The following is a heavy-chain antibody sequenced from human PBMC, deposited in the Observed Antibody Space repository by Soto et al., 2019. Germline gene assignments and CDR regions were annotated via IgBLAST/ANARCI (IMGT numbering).Heavy chain of an antibody. D-gene: IGHD6-13*01. J-gene: IGHJ4*02. CDR2: ISYDGRNE. V-gene: IGHV3-30*04. Sequence: GGSLRLSCAASGFTFSSYAMHWVRQAPGKGLEWVAFISYDGRNEFYADSVKGRFTISRDNSKNTLYLQMNSLRTEDTAVYHCAKDQAGSSSQTYFFDYWGQGSLVTVSS. CDR1: GFTFSSYA. CDR3: AKDQAGSSSQTYFFDY.